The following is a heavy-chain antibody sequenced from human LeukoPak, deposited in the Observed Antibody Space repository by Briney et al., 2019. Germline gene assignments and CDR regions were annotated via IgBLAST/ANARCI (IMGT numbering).Heavy chain of an antibody. Sequence: PSETLSLTCTVSGGSISSYYWSWIRQPAGKGLEWIGRIYTSGSTNYNPSLKSRVTMSVDTSKNQFSLKLSFVTAADTAVYYCARDSVDIVATIFGAGAFDIWGQGTMVTVSS. V-gene: IGHV4-4*07. CDR1: GGSISSYY. CDR3: ARDSVDIVATIFGAGAFDI. J-gene: IGHJ3*02. D-gene: IGHD5-12*01. CDR2: IYTSGST.